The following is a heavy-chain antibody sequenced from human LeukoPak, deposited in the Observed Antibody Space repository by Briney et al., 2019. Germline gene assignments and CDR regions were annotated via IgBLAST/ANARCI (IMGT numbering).Heavy chain of an antibody. CDR2: MNPNSGNT. J-gene: IGHJ3*02. CDR1: GYTFTSYD. V-gene: IGHV1-8*01. CDR3: ARAPSRRAFDI. Sequence: ASVKVSCKASGYTFTSYDINWVRQATGQGLEWMGWMNPNSGNTGYAQKFQGRVTMTRNTSISTAYMELNSLRAEDTAVYYCARAPSRRAFDIWGQGTMVTVSS.